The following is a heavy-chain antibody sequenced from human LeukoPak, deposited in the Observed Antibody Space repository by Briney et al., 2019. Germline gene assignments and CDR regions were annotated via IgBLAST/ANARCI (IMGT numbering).Heavy chain of an antibody. Sequence: ASVKVSFKASGYTFTGYYMHWVRQAPGQGLEWMGWINPNSGGTNYAQKFQGRVTMTRDTSISTAYMELSRLRSDDTAVYYCALHPTYYYDSSGYYSHFDYWGQGTLVTVSS. CDR2: INPNSGGT. CDR3: ALHPTYYYDSSGYYSHFDY. J-gene: IGHJ4*02. D-gene: IGHD3-22*01. V-gene: IGHV1-2*02. CDR1: GYTFTGYY.